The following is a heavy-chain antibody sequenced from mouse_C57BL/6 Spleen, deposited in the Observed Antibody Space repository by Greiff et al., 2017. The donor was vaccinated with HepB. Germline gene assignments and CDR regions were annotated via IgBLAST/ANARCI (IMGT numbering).Heavy chain of an antibody. Sequence: EVQLQQSGTVLARPGASVKMSCKTTGYTFTSYWMHWVKQRPGQGLEWIGAIYPGNSDTSYNQKFKGKAKLTAVTSASTAYMELSSLTNEASAGYYCTKKITTVPYFDYWGQGTTLTVSS. D-gene: IGHD1-1*01. J-gene: IGHJ2*01. CDR1: GYTFTSYW. V-gene: IGHV1-5*01. CDR3: TKKITTVPYFDY. CDR2: IYPGNSDT.